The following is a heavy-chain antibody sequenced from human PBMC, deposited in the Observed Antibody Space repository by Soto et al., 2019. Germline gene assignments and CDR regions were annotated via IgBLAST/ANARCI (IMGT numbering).Heavy chain of an antibody. D-gene: IGHD2-15*01. CDR3: GREIVVARGASYFDY. CDR2: IRQDGSEK. J-gene: IGHJ4*02. Sequence: GGSLRLSCVGSGFTFSSNWMTWVRQAPGKGLEWVGNIRQDGSEKNYVDSVKGRFTISRDNAKNSLYLQMNSLRAEDTAVYYCGREIVVARGASYFDYWGPGTLVTVPS. V-gene: IGHV3-7*04. CDR1: GFTFSSNW.